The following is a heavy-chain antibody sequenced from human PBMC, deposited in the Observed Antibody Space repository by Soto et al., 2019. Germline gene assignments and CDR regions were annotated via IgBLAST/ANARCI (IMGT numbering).Heavy chain of an antibody. V-gene: IGHV3-23*01. Sequence: PGGSLRLSCAASRVTFSTYAMNWVRQAPGKGLEWVSGISESGDSTYYADSVKGRFTIFRDNSKNTLYLEMNSLRAEDTAIYYCAKDPRSWAHYEPKDYWGQGTLVTVSS. CDR1: RVTFSTYA. CDR3: AKDPRSWAHYEPKDY. CDR2: ISESGDST. J-gene: IGHJ4*02. D-gene: IGHD3-22*01.